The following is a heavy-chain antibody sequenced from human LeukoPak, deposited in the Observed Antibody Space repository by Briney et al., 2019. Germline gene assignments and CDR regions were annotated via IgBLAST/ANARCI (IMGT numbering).Heavy chain of an antibody. V-gene: IGHV1-69*13. CDR1: GGTFSSYA. CDR3: ARDLLVDY. Sequence: SVKVSCKASGGTFSSYAISWVRQAPGQGLEWMGGIIPMFGTTHYGQKFQGRVTITADESTSTAYMELRSLRSDDTAVYYCARDLLVDYWGQGTLVTVSS. J-gene: IGHJ4*02. D-gene: IGHD3-3*02. CDR2: IIPMFGTT.